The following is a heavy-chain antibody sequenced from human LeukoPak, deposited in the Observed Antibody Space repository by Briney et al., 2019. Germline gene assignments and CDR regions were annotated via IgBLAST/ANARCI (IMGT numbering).Heavy chain of an antibody. Sequence: EASVKVSCKASGYTFTSYYMHWVRQAPGQGLEWMGIINPSGGSTSYAQKFRGRVTMTRDTSTSTVYMELSSLRSEDTAVYYCAREDIVATIFDYWGQGTLVTVSS. CDR3: AREDIVATIFDY. V-gene: IGHV1-46*01. D-gene: IGHD5-12*01. CDR1: GYTFTSYY. CDR2: INPSGGST. J-gene: IGHJ4*02.